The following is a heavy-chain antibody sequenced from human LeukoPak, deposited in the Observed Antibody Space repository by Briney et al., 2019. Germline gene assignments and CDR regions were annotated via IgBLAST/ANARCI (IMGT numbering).Heavy chain of an antibody. CDR2: IMSSSSYI. V-gene: IGHV3-21*04. Sequence: GGSLRLSCAASGFTFSSYSMNWVRQAPGKGLEWVSSIMSSSSYIYCADLVKGRFTISRDKAKSTMYLEMKSVRTEDTALYYCAIIVDKGAFDIWGQGTMVTVSS. CDR1: GFTFSSYS. CDR3: AIIVDKGAFDI. J-gene: IGHJ3*02. D-gene: IGHD5-12*01.